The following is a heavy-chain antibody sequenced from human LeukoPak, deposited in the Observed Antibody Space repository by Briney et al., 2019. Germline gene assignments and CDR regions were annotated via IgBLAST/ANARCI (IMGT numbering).Heavy chain of an antibody. V-gene: IGHV1-18*03. Sequence: ASVKVSCKASGYTFTSYGISWVRQAPGQGLEWMGWISAYNGNTNYAQKLQGRVTMTTDTSTSTAYMELRSLRSDDMAVYYCARDFLGIAAAGRFGYWGQGTLVTVSS. CDR3: ARDFLGIAAAGRFGY. J-gene: IGHJ4*02. CDR1: GYTFTSYG. D-gene: IGHD6-13*01. CDR2: ISAYNGNT.